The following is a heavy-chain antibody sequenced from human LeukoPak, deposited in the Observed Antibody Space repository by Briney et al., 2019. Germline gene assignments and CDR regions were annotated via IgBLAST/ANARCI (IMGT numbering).Heavy chain of an antibody. J-gene: IGHJ4*02. Sequence: SETLSLTCAVYGGSLSGYYWSWIRQPPGKGLEWIGEINHSGSTNYNPSLKSRVTISVDTSKNQFSLKLSSVTAADTAVYYCARSGVVVAPFDYWGQGTLVTVSS. CDR1: GGSLSGYY. CDR2: INHSGST. CDR3: ARSGVVVAPFDY. D-gene: IGHD2-15*01. V-gene: IGHV4-34*01.